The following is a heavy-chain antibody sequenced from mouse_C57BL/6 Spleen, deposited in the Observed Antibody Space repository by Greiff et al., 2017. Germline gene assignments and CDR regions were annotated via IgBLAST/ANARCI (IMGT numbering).Heavy chain of an antibody. Sequence: EVKVVESGGGLVKPGGSLKLSCAASGFTFSDYGMHWVRQAPEKGLEWVAYISSGSSTIYYADTVKGRFTISRDNAKNTLFLQMTSLRSEDTAMYYCARPELGMRAMDYWGQGTSVTVSS. J-gene: IGHJ4*01. V-gene: IGHV5-17*01. CDR2: ISSGSSTI. CDR3: ARPELGMRAMDY. D-gene: IGHD4-1*01. CDR1: GFTFSDYG.